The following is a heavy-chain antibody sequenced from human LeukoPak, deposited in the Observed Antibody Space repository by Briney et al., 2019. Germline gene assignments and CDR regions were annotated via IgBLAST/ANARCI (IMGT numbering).Heavy chain of an antibody. Sequence: LRHSCAVSGFTFSDYYMSGIRQAPGKGLEWIGEINDSGSTNYNPSLKSRVAISVDTSKNQFSLKLSSVTATDTAVYYCASRKGGYYYYYMDVWGKGTTVTISS. CDR1: GFTFSDYY. CDR2: INDSGST. D-gene: IGHD1-26*01. J-gene: IGHJ6*03. V-gene: IGHV4-34*01. CDR3: ASRKGGYYYYYMDV.